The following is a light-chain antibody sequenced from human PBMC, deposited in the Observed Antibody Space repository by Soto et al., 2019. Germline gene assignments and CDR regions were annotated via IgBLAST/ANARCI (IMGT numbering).Light chain of an antibody. Sequence: ENVLTQSPATLSLSPGERATLSCRARQSVSGSYLAWYQQKPGQDPRLLIYGPSTRATGIPGRFSGSGSGTVFTLTISRLEPEDFDVYCCQQFGSSPQTFGQGTKAEIK. CDR1: QSVSGSY. J-gene: IGKJ1*01. V-gene: IGKV3-20*01. CDR3: QQFGSSPQT. CDR2: GPS.